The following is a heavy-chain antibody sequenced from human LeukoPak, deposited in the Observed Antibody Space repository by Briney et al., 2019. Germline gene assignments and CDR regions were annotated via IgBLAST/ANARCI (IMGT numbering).Heavy chain of an antibody. Sequence: AASAKVSCKSYGYTFTQFGISWVRQAPGQGLEWMGRINPNTGGTYYPQKFQGRATMTRDTSIGTAYMELSRLRSDDTAVFYCAVTYYDVLTGYFPFDYWGQGTLVTISP. V-gene: IGHV1-2*06. D-gene: IGHD3-9*01. CDR3: AVTYYDVLTGYFPFDY. J-gene: IGHJ4*02. CDR1: GYTFTQFG. CDR2: INPNTGGT.